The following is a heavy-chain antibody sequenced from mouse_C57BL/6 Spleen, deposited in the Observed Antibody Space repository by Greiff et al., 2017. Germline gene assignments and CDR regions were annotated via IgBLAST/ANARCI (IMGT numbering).Heavy chain of an antibody. CDR3: ASSTVVASLYYYAMDY. V-gene: IGHV1-82*01. J-gene: IGHJ4*01. D-gene: IGHD1-1*01. CDR2: IYPGDGDT. Sequence: QVQLQQSGPELVKPGASVKISCKASGYAFSSSWMNWVKQRPGKGLEWIGRIYPGDGDTNYNGKFKGKGTLTADKSSSTAYMQLSSLTSEDSAVYFCASSTVVASLYYYAMDYWGQGTSVTVSS. CDR1: GYAFSSSW.